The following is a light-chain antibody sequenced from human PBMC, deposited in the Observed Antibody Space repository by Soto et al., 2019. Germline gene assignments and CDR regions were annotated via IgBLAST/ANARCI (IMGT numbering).Light chain of an antibody. J-gene: IGKJ1*01. Sequence: DVVLTQSPLSLPVALGQPASISCRSSHSLVFSDGNIYLNWFQQRPGQSPRRLIYKVSNRDSGVPDRFSGSGSGTDLTLKICRVEAEDVGVYYCMQGSRWMWAFGQGTKVEIK. CDR1: HSLVFSDGNIY. V-gene: IGKV2-30*01. CDR2: KVS. CDR3: MQGSRWMWA.